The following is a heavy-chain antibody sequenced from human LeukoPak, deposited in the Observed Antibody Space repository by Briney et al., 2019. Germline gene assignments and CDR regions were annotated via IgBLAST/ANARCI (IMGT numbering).Heavy chain of an antibody. D-gene: IGHD3-10*02. CDR3: AELGITMIGGV. V-gene: IGHV3-23*01. CDR2: IIGSGGGT. CDR1: GFTFSSYA. Sequence: GGSLRLSCAASGFTFSSYAMSWVRQAPGKGLEWVSAIIGSGGGTYYADSVKGRFTISRDNAKNSLYLQMNSLRAEDTAVYYCAELGITMIGGVWGKGTTVTISS. J-gene: IGHJ6*04.